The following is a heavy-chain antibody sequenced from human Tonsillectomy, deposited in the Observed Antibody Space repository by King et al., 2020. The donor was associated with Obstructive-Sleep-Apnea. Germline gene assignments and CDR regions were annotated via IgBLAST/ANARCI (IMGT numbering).Heavy chain of an antibody. CDR1: GFTFSDYY. Sequence: VQLVESGGGLVKPGGSLRLSCAASGFTFSDYYMSWIRQAPGKGLEWVSYIISSGSTIYYSDSVKGRFTISRDNAKHSLYLQMNSLRAEDKAVYYCARDPDWLYYFDYWGQGTLVTVSS. V-gene: IGHV3-11*01. CDR2: IISSGSTI. J-gene: IGHJ4*02. D-gene: IGHD3-9*01. CDR3: ARDPDWLYYFDY.